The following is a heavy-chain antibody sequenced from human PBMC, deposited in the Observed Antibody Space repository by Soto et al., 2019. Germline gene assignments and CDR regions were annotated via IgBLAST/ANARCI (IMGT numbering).Heavy chain of an antibody. J-gene: IGHJ4*02. D-gene: IGHD2-2*01. CDR2: MNPNSGNT. CDR1: GYTFTSYD. V-gene: IGHV1-8*01. CDR3: ARGLTRTEAMPLY. Sequence: ASVKVSCKASGYTFTSYDINWVRQATGQGLEWMGWMNPNSGNTGYAQKFQGRVTMTRNTSISTAYMELSSLRSEDTAVYYGARGLTRTEAMPLYWGQGTLVTVAS.